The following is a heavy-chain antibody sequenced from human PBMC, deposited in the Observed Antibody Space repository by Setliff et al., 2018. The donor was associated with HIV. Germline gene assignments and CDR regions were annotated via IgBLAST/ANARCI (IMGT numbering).Heavy chain of an antibody. V-gene: IGHV4-59*01. CDR3: ATFKMIRGSTRLDF. J-gene: IGHJ4*02. D-gene: IGHD3-10*01. CDR1: GDSMSSYY. CDR2: VSYSGNT. Sequence: LSLTCTVSGDSMSSYYWSWIRKPPGKSLEWIGYVSYSGNTNYDPSLKSRVTISLDTSKSQFSLNLRSVTAADTALYYCATFKMIRGSTRLDFWGQGALVTVSS.